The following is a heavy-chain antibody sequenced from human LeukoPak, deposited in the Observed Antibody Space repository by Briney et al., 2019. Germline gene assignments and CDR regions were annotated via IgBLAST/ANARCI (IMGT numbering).Heavy chain of an antibody. Sequence: GGSLRLSCAASGFTFSSYTMNWVRQAPGKGLEWVSVIYSGGSTYYADSVKGRFTISRDNSKNTLYLQMNSLRAEDTAVYYCARVAVAADYWGQGTLATVSS. J-gene: IGHJ4*02. V-gene: IGHV3-66*02. CDR3: ARVAVAADY. D-gene: IGHD6-19*01. CDR2: IYSGGST. CDR1: GFTFSSYT.